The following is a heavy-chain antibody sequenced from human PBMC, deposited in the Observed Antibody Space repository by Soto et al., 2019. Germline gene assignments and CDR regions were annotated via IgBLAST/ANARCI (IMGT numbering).Heavy chain of an antibody. J-gene: IGHJ6*04. D-gene: IGHD3-3*01. CDR3: ASRGSDFWSGYYPV. CDR1: GFTFSSYS. Sequence: GGSLRLSCAASGFTFSSYSMNWVRQAPGKGLEWVSYISSSSSTIYYADSVKGRFTISRDNAKNSLYLQMNSLRAEDTAVYYCASRGSDFWSGYYPVWGKGTTVTVSS. CDR2: ISSSSSTI. V-gene: IGHV3-48*01.